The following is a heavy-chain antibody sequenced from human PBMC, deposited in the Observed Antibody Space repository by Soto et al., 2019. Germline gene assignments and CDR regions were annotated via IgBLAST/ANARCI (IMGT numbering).Heavy chain of an antibody. Sequence: SVKVSCKASGGTFSSYTISWVRQAPGQGLEWMGRIIPILGIANYAQKFQGRVTITADKSTSTAYMELSSLRSEDTAVYYCARRDDYGDYRFDYWGQGTLVTVSS. CDR2: IIPILGIA. D-gene: IGHD4-17*01. V-gene: IGHV1-69*02. CDR1: GGTFSSYT. J-gene: IGHJ4*02. CDR3: ARRDDYGDYRFDY.